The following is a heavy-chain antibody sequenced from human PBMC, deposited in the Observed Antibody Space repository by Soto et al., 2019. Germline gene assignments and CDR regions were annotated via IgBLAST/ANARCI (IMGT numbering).Heavy chain of an antibody. CDR2: ISSSSSYI. CDR1: GFTFSSYS. D-gene: IGHD3-10*01. Sequence: EVQLVESGGGLVKPGGSLRLSCAASGFTFSSYSMNWVRQAPGKGLEWVASISSSSSYIYYADSVKGRFTISRDNAKNSLYLQMNSLRAEDTAVYYCARELAGNHYGSGSYFDFWGQGTLVTASS. CDR3: ARELAGNHYGSGSYFDF. J-gene: IGHJ5*01. V-gene: IGHV3-21*01.